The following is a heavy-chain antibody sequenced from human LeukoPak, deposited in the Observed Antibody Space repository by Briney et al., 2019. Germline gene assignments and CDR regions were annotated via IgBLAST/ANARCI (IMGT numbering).Heavy chain of an antibody. V-gene: IGHV1-69*04. Sequence: ASVKVSCKASGGTFSSYAISWVQQAPGQGLEWMGRIIPIFGIANYAQKFQGRVTITADKSTSTAYMELSSLRSEDTAVYYCARDSGPDTAMVLNWFDPWGQGTLVTVSS. D-gene: IGHD5-18*01. J-gene: IGHJ5*02. CDR2: IIPIFGIA. CDR3: ARDSGPDTAMVLNWFDP. CDR1: GGTFSSYA.